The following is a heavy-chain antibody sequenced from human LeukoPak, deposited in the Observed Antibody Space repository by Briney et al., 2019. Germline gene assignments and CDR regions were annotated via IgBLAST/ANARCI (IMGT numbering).Heavy chain of an antibody. CDR3: AKDYDFWSGYGVI. V-gene: IGHV3-23*01. CDR2: ISGSGGST. J-gene: IGHJ4*02. CDR1: GFTFRSYA. D-gene: IGHD3-3*01. Sequence: GGSLRLSCTASGFTFRSYAMSWFRQAPGKGLEWVSAISGSGGSTYYADSVKGRFTISRDNSKNTVYLQMNSLTAEDTAVYYCAKDYDFWSGYGVIWGQGTLVTVS.